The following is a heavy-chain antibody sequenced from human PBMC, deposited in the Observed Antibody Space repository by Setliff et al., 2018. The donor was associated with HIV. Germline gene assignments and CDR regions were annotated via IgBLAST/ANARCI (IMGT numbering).Heavy chain of an antibody. J-gene: IGHJ6*02. CDR3: ARLGSGWSDSYYYAMDV. V-gene: IGHV1-18*04. CDR1: GYTFTSCF. Sequence: GASVKVSCKASGYTFTSCFMHWVRQAPGQGLEWMGWISTYNGHTNYPQKLQGRVTMTTDTSTSTVYMELRSLRSDDTAVYYCARLGSGWSDSYYYAMDVWGQGTTVTVSS. D-gene: IGHD6-19*01. CDR2: ISTYNGHT.